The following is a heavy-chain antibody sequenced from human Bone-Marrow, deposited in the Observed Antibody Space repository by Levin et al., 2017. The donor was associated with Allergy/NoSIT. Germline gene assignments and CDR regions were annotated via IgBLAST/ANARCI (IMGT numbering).Heavy chain of an antibody. V-gene: IGHV3-23*01. CDR3: AAAGTVSRFDY. J-gene: IGHJ4*02. Sequence: ESLKFCFSFSFFPFLLSSLSWVRQAPGKGLEWVSAISGSGGSTYYADSVKGRFTISRAPSKNTLYLQMNSLRAEDTAVYYCAAAGTVSRFDYWGQGTLVTVSS. CDR1: FFPFLLSS. D-gene: IGHD6-13*01. CDR2: ISGSGGST.